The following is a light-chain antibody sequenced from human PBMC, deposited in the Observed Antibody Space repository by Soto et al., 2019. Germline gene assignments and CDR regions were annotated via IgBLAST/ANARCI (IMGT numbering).Light chain of an antibody. Sequence: ANQLTQSPSSLSASVGDRVTITFRASQGISSALAWYQQKPGKAPKLLIYDASSLESGVPSRFSGSGSGTDFTLTISSLQPEDFATYYCQQFNSYPITFGQGTRLEIK. CDR2: DAS. V-gene: IGKV1-13*02. CDR1: QGISSA. CDR3: QQFNSYPIT. J-gene: IGKJ5*01.